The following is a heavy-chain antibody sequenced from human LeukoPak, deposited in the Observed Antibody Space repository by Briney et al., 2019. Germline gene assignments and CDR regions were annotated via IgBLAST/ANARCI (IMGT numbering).Heavy chain of an antibody. J-gene: IGHJ4*02. D-gene: IGHD5-12*01. V-gene: IGHV3-7*01. CDR2: IKEDGSSE. CDR3: ARDKGWLRLGD. CDR1: GLTFSTAM. Sequence: GGSLRLSCAASGLTFSTAMMTWVRQAPGKGLEWVANIKEDGSSEHYVASVQGRFTISRDNARNSLYLQMNSLRAEDTAVYFCARDKGWLRLGDWGQGTLVIVSS.